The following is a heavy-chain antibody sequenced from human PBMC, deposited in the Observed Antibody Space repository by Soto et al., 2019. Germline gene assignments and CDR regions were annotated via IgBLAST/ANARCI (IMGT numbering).Heavy chain of an antibody. J-gene: IGHJ4*02. V-gene: IGHV3-23*01. CDR1: GFTFSSHA. Sequence: PGGSLRLSCAASGFTFSSHAMSWVRQAPGKGLEWVSAISGSGSSTYYAEAVKGRCTISKDNSKNTLYLQMNSLRAEDTAVYYCAKSDIVVGPAVQNYWGQGTLVTVSS. CDR3: AKSDIVVGPAVQNY. CDR2: ISGSGSST. D-gene: IGHD2-2*01.